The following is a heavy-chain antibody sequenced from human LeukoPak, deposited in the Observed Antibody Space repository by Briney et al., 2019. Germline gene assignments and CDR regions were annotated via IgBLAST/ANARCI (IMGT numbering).Heavy chain of an antibody. CDR1: GFTASTYY. CDR2: IYSGGTT. Sequence: GESLRLSCAASGFTASTYYMNWVRQAPGKGLEWVSIIYSGGTTYYADSVKGRFTISRDTTKNTSSLQMNSLRAEDTAVYFCARVGDHFHWNLDLWGRGTLVTVSS. CDR3: ARVGDHFHWNLDL. J-gene: IGHJ2*01. V-gene: IGHV3-53*01. D-gene: IGHD3-3*02.